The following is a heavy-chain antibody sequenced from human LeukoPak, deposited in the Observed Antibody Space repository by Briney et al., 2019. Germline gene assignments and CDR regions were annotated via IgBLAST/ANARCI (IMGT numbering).Heavy chain of an antibody. CDR2: IYYSGST. V-gene: IGHV4-59*01. D-gene: IGHD2-2*01. Sequence: SETLSLTCTVSGGSISSYYWSWIRQPPGKGLEWIGYIYYSGSTNYNPSLKSRVTISVDTSKNQFSLKLSSVTAADTAVYYCARYYCSSTSCPYYYYYMDVWGKGTTVTVSS. CDR3: ARYYCSSTSCPYYYYYMDV. J-gene: IGHJ6*03. CDR1: GGSISSYY.